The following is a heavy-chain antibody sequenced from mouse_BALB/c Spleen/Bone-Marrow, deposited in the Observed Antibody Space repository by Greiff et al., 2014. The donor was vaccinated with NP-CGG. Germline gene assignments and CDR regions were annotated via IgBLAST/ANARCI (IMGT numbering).Heavy chain of an antibody. CDR3: ARGDYPYAMDY. V-gene: IGHV1-26*01. J-gene: IGHJ4*01. D-gene: IGHD5-5*01. CDR1: GYSFTGYY. CDR2: INPYNGAT. Sequence: EVQLQQSGPELVKPGASVKISCKASGYSFTGYYMHWVKQSHVKSLEWIGRINPYNGATSYNQNFKDKASLTVDKSSSTAYMELHSLTSEDSAVYYSARGDYPYAMDYWGQGTSVTVSS.